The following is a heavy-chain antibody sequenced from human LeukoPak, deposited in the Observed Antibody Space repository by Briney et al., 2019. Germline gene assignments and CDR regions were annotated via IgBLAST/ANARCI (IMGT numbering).Heavy chain of an antibody. V-gene: IGHV5-51*01. CDR2: IYPGDSDT. CDR1: GYSFTSYW. Sequence: GESLKISCKGPGYSFTSYWIGWVRQMPGKGLEWMGIIYPGDSDTRYSPSFQGQVTISADKSISTAYLQWSSLKTSDTAMYYCAREGLGIVGATDFDYWGQGTLVTVSS. J-gene: IGHJ4*02. D-gene: IGHD1-26*01. CDR3: AREGLGIVGATDFDY.